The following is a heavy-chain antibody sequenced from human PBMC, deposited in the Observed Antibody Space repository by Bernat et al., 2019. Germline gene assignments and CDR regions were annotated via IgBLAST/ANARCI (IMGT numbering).Heavy chain of an antibody. V-gene: IGHV3-33*05. J-gene: IGHJ2*01. Sequence: QVQLVESGGGVVQPGRSLRLSCVASGFTFSNYGMHWVRQAPGKGLEWVAVVSYDGSKKYYADSVKGRFTVSRDNSKNTLYLQMNSLRAEDTAVYYCARDERYCTNGVCYTWYFDLWGRGTLMTVSS. CDR3: ARDERYCTNGVCYTWYFDL. CDR2: VSYDGSKK. D-gene: IGHD2-8*01. CDR1: GFTFSNYG.